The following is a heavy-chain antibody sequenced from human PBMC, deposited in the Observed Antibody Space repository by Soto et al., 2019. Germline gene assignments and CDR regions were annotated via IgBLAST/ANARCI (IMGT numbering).Heavy chain of an antibody. CDR2: ISTYNGNT. CDR1: GYTFTTYG. D-gene: IGHD2-2*01. V-gene: IGHV1-18*01. CDR3: AREYCSSTSCYDPDY. J-gene: IGHJ4*02. Sequence: GASVKVSCKASGYTFTTYGISWVRQAPGQGLEWMGWISTYNGNTNYAQKFQGRVTMTTDTSTNTAYMELRSLRSDDTAVYYCAREYCSSTSCYDPDYWGQGTLVTAPQ.